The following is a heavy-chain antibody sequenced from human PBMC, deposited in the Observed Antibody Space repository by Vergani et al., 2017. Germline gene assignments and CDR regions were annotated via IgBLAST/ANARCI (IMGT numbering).Heavy chain of an antibody. CDR2: IQYDGSDI. V-gene: IGHV3-30*02. CDR1: GFTFSFYG. J-gene: IGHJ4*02. Sequence: QVQVVESGGGVVQPGGSLTLSCAGSGFTFSFYGMHWVRQTPGKGLEWVAFIQYDGSDIFYADFVEGRFTISRDNSKNSLYLQMRSLRFDDTAVYYCANEGSANRIRGWLDHWGQGALVTVSS. CDR3: ANEGSANRIRGWLDH. D-gene: IGHD3-10*01.